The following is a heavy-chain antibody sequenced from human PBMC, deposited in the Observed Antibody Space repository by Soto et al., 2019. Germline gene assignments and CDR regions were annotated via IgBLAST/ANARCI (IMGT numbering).Heavy chain of an antibody. CDR1: GGSISSSNW. CDR2: IYHSGST. CDR3: ARTYSSGETTYGMAV. J-gene: IGHJ6*02. D-gene: IGHD3-10*01. Sequence: QVQLQESGPGLVKPSGTLSLTCAVSGGSISSSNWWSWVRQPPGKGLEWIGEIYHSGSTNYNPYQDRQRTISAEKFKSPFSLMLGSVTAADTAVYSCARTYSSGETTYGMAVWGQGTTFTVSS. V-gene: IGHV4-4*02.